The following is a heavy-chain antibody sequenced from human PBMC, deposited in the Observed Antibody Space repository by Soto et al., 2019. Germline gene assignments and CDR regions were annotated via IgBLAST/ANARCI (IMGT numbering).Heavy chain of an antibody. D-gene: IGHD2-8*01. Sequence: QVQLVESGGGVVQPGTSLRLSCAASGFTFSTYGMHWVRQAPGKGLEYVAGIRYDGRAEYYVDSVRGRFTISRDNYKNMLSLHMNSPRAKDAAVYYWAGWFFSAVYAARFDRWGQGSPVSVSS. CDR3: AGWFFSAVYAARFDR. J-gene: IGHJ4*02. CDR2: IRYDGRAE. CDR1: GFTFSTYG. V-gene: IGHV3-33*03.